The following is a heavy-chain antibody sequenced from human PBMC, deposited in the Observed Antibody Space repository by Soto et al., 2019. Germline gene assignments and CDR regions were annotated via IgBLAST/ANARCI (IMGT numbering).Heavy chain of an antibody. CDR3: SRDRDYGSGALDY. CDR2: INPSGGTR. V-gene: IGHV1-46*03. CDR1: GYTFTSYY. J-gene: IGHJ4*02. Sequence: QVQLVQSGAEVKKPGASVKVSCKASGYTFTSYYIHWVRQAPGQGLQWMGIINPSGGTRTYAQKFQGRVTMTRDSSTSTVYMELSSLTSEDTAVYFCSRDRDYGSGALDYWGQGTLVTVSS. D-gene: IGHD3-10*01.